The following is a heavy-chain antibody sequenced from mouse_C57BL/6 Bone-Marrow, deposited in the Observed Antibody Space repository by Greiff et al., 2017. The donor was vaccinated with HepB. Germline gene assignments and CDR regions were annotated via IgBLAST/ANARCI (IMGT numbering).Heavy chain of an antibody. D-gene: IGHD2-5*01. V-gene: IGHV2-2*01. CDR2: IWSGGST. CDR3: ARKGDSKGAWFAY. CDR1: GFSLTSYG. Sequence: VQLQQSGPGLVQPSQSLSITCTVSGFSLTSYGVHWVRQSPGKGLEWLGVIWSGGSTYYNAAFISRLSISKDNSKSQVFFKMNSLQADDTAIYYCARKGDSKGAWFAYWGQGTLVTVSA. J-gene: IGHJ3*01.